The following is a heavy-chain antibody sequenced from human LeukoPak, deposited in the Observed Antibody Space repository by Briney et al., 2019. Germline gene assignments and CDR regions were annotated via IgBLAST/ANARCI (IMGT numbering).Heavy chain of an antibody. CDR2: IIPVFDKT. CDR3: ARGGQVSTGAYFDY. Sequence: KPGASVKVSCKASGYTFTSYYMHWVRQAPGQGLEWMGRIIPVFDKTNYAQKFQGRVTITADKSTSTAYMDLSSLKSEDTATYYCARGGQVSTGAYFDYWGQGTLVTVSS. D-gene: IGHD3-10*01. CDR1: GYTFTSYY. V-gene: IGHV1-46*01. J-gene: IGHJ4*02.